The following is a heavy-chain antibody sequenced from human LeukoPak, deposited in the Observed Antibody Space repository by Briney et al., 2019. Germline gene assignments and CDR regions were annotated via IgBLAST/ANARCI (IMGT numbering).Heavy chain of an antibody. J-gene: IGHJ4*02. CDR3: ARDNKWFGELLD. V-gene: IGHV3-48*02. CDR2: ISSSSSTI. D-gene: IGHD3-10*01. CDR1: GFTFDDYA. Sequence: GGSLRLSCAASGFTFDDYAMNWVRQAPGKGLEWVSYISSSSSTIYYADSVKGRFTISRDNAKNSLYLQMNSLRDEDTAVYYCARDNKWFGELLDWGQGTLVTVSS.